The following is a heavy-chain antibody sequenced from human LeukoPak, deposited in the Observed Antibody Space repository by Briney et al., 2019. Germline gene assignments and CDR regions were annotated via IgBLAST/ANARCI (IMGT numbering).Heavy chain of an antibody. V-gene: IGHV4-59*01. D-gene: IGHD5-12*01. CDR3: ARGLVLATDDAFDI. CDR2: VYDNDIS. CDR1: GASIRSYL. J-gene: IGHJ3*02. Sequence: PSETLSLTCSVSGASIRSYLWSWIRHSPGKGLEWIGYVYDNDISNFNPSLESRVTILVDRSKSQFSLKLRSVTAADTAVYYCARGLVLATDDAFDIWGPGTMVTVSS.